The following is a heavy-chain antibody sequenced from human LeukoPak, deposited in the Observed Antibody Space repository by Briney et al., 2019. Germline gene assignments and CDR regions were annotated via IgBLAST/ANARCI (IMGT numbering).Heavy chain of an antibody. CDR2: ISGSGGST. J-gene: IGHJ4*02. Sequence: GGSLRLSCAASGFTFSSYWMHWVRQAPGKGLVWVSAISGSGGSTYYADSVKGRFTISRDNSKNTLYLQMNSLRAEDTAVYYCAKDRITGTTRALRLYDYWGQGTLVTVSS. CDR3: AKDRITGTTRALRLYDY. CDR1: GFTFSSYW. D-gene: IGHD1-7*01. V-gene: IGHV3-23*01.